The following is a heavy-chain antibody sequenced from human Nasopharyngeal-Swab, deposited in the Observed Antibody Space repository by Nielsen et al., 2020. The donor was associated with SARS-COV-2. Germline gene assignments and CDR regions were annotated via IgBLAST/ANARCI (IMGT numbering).Heavy chain of an antibody. V-gene: IGHV1-45*02. CDR2: ITPFNGNT. Sequence: SVKVSCKASGHTFTYRYLHWVRQAPGQALEWMGWITPFNGNTNYAQKFQDRVVITTDRSMTTAYMELSSLRSEDTAMYYCATPSGIVGATNPFGAFAFWGQGTMVTVSS. CDR3: ATPSGIVGATNPFGAFAF. J-gene: IGHJ3*01. D-gene: IGHD1-26*01. CDR1: GHTFTYRY.